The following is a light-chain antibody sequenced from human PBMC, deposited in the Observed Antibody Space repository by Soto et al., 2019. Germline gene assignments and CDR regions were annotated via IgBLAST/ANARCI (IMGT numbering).Light chain of an antibody. J-gene: IGLJ1*01. CDR1: SGGVGGYNY. CDR3: NSFTSSSTYV. V-gene: IGLV2-14*01. Sequence: QSVLTQPASVSGSPGQSIIISCAGTSGGVGGYNYVSWYQHHPGRAPKLMIYEVANRPPGVSNRFSGSKSGNTASLTISGLQAEDEADYYCNSFTSSSTYVFGTGTKLTIL. CDR2: EVA.